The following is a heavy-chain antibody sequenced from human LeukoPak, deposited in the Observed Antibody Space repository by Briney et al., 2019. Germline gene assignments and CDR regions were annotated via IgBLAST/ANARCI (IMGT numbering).Heavy chain of an antibody. Sequence: GGSLRLSCAASGFTISSYEMNRVRQAPGKGLEWVSYISSRGITIYYADSVRGRFAISRDNAKNSLYLQMNSLRAEDTAVYYCARDLPYGISDYPPGIWGQGTLVTVSS. CDR3: ARDLPYGISDYPPGI. J-gene: IGHJ4*02. D-gene: IGHD3-22*01. V-gene: IGHV3-48*03. CDR1: GFTISSYE. CDR2: ISSRGITI.